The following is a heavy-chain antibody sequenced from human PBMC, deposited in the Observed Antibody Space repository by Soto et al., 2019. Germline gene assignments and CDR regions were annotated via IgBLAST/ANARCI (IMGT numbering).Heavy chain of an antibody. CDR1: GFTFSSYG. Sequence: PGGSLRLSCAASGFTFSSYGMHWVRQAPGKGLEWVAVISYDGSNKYYADSVKGRFTISRDNSKNTLYLEMSSLRAEDTAIYFCAKGSIEYSASIDYWGQGTLVTVSS. D-gene: IGHD4-4*01. J-gene: IGHJ4*02. CDR2: ISYDGSNK. CDR3: AKGSIEYSASIDY. V-gene: IGHV3-30*18.